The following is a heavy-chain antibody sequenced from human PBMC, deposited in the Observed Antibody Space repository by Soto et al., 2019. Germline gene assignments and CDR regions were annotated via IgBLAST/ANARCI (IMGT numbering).Heavy chain of an antibody. J-gene: IGHJ6*02. CDR3: AKGRVAYYYYYGMDV. D-gene: IGHD2-21*01. V-gene: IGHV3-30*18. CDR1: GFTFSSYG. CDR2: ISYDGSNK. Sequence: GESLKISCAASGFTFSSYGMHWVRQAPGKGLEWVAVISYDGSNKYYADSVKGRFTISRDNSKNTLYLQMNSLRAEDTAVYYCAKGRVAYYYYYGMDVWGQGTTVTVSS.